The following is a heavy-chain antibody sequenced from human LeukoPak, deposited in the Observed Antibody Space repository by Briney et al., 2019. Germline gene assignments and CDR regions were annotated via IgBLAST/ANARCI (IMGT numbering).Heavy chain of an antibody. CDR3: AKIRTHNWNDLPLDY. CDR2: ISGSGGST. Sequence: PEGSLRLSCAASGFTFSSYAMSWVRQAPGKGLEWVSAISGSGGSTYYADSVKGRFTISRDNSKNTLYLQMNSLRAEDTAVYYCAKIRTHNWNDLPLDYWGQGTLVTVSS. CDR1: GFTFSSYA. D-gene: IGHD1-20*01. J-gene: IGHJ4*02. V-gene: IGHV3-23*01.